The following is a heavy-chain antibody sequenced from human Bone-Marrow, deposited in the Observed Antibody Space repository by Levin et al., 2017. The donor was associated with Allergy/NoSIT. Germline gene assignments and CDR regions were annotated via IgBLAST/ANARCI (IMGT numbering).Heavy chain of an antibody. CDR1: GGSFSGYY. CDR2: INHSGST. V-gene: IGHV4-34*01. D-gene: IGHD3-10*01. CDR3: ARRKKGPYGSGSYYRIPGAFDS. J-gene: IGHJ3*02. Sequence: NASETLSLTCAVYGGSFSGYYWSWIRQPPGKGLEWIGEINHSGSTNYNPSLKSRVTISVDTSKNQFSLKLSSVTAADTAVYYCARRKKGPYGSGSYYRIPGAFDSWGQGTMVTVSS.